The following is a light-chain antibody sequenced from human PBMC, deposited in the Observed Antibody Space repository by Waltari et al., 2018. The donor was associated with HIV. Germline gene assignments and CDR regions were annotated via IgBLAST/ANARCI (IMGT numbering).Light chain of an antibody. CDR1: SSNTGAGHD. CDR2: GNS. Sequence: QSVLTQPPSVSGAPGQRVTIPCTGSSSNTGAGHDVHWYQQIPGTAPKLPTYGNSHRPSGVPDRFSGSKSGTSASLASTGLQAEDEADYYCQSYDSSLSVWVFGGGTKLTVL. CDR3: QSYDSSLSVWV. V-gene: IGLV1-40*01. J-gene: IGLJ3*02.